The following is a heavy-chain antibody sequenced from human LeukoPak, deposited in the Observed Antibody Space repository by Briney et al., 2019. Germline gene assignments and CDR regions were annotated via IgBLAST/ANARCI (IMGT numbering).Heavy chain of an antibody. V-gene: IGHV3-7*02. J-gene: IGHJ3*02. Sequence: GGSLRLSCAASGFTFSSYWMSWVRQAPGKGLEWVANIKQEGSEKHYVDAVKGRFTISRDNAKNSLSLQMNSLRAEDTAVYYCARARVRGSYAFDIWGQGTMVTVSS. D-gene: IGHD3-10*01. CDR1: GFTFSSYW. CDR3: ARARVRGSYAFDI. CDR2: IKQEGSEK.